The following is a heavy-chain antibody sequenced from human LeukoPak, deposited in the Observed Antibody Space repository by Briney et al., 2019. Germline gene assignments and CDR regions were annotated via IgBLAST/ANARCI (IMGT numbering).Heavy chain of an antibody. J-gene: IGHJ4*02. V-gene: IGHV3-7*01. Sequence: GGSLRLSCAASGFTFSSYWMSWVRQAPGKGLEWVANIKQDGSEKYYVDSVKGRCTISRDNAKNSLYLQMNSMRAEDTAVYYCARVEYYYGSGSYYFDYWGQGTLVTVSS. CDR2: IKQDGSEK. D-gene: IGHD3-10*01. CDR1: GFTFSSYW. CDR3: ARVEYYYGSGSYYFDY.